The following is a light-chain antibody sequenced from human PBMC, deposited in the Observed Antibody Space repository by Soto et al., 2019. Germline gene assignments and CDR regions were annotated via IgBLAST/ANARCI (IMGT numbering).Light chain of an antibody. V-gene: IGKV1-8*01. CDR1: QGISSY. CDR3: QQYYSYPRT. Sequence: IRMSQSPSSLSASTGDRVTITCRASQGISSYLAWYQQKPGKAPKLLIYAASTLQSGVPSRFSGSGSGTDFTLTISCLQSEDFATYYCQQYYSYPRTFGQGTKVDIK. CDR2: AAS. J-gene: IGKJ1*01.